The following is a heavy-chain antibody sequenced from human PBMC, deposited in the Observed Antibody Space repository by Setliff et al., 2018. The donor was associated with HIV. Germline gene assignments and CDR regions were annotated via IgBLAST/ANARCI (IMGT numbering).Heavy chain of an antibody. D-gene: IGHD3-22*01. CDR3: TKHSRYYDGSGYS. J-gene: IGHJ5*02. V-gene: IGHV3-23*03. Sequence: PGGSLRLSCAASGFTFNNYAISCVRQAPGKGLEWVSIVYSGGGATFYANSAKGRFIISRDNSKNTVSLQMNSLRADDTAIYYCTKHSRYYDGSGYSWGQGTLVTVS. CDR1: GFTFNNYA. CDR2: VYSGGGAT.